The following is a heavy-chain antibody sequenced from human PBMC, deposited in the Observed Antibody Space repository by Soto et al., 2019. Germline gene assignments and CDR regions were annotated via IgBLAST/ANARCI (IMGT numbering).Heavy chain of an antibody. V-gene: IGHV1-46*01. CDR2: ISPDGDRT. CDR3: ATRDPGHY. Sequence: ASVKVSCKASGYTFTTYYMHWVRQAPGQGLEWMGRISPDGDRTSYAQKFQGRVTMIRDTSTITVYMELSSLRSEDTAVYYCATRDPGHYWGQGTLVTVSS. J-gene: IGHJ4*02. CDR1: GYTFTTYY.